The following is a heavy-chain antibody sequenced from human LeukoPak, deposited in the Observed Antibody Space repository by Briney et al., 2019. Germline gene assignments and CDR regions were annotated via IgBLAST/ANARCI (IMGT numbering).Heavy chain of an antibody. D-gene: IGHD3-22*01. CDR2: ISGSSGII. V-gene: IGHV3-48*01. CDR1: GFTFSSYA. J-gene: IGHJ4*02. Sequence: PGGSLRLSCAASGFTFSSYAMSWVRQAPGKGLEGVSYISGSSGIIDYADSVRGRFTISRDNAKNSLYLQMNSLRAEDTAVYYCARGPTYYESSGQVPFDYWGQGTLVTVSS. CDR3: ARGPTYYESSGQVPFDY.